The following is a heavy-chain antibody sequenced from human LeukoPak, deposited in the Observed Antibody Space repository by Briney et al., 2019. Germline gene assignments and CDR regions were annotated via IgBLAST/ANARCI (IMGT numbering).Heavy chain of an antibody. V-gene: IGHV4-61*02. CDR2: FYTSGST. Sequence: SETLSLTCTVSGGSISSGSYYWSWIRQAAGKGLEWIGRFYTSGSTNYNPSLKSRVTISVDTSKNQFSLKLSSVTAADTAVYYCATLVEMATMSFDYWGQGTLVTVSS. D-gene: IGHD5-24*01. CDR1: GGSISSGSYY. J-gene: IGHJ4*02. CDR3: ATLVEMATMSFDY.